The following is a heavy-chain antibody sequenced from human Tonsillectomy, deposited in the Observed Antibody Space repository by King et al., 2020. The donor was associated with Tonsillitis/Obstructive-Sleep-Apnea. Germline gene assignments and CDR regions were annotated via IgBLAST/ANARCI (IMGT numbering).Heavy chain of an antibody. D-gene: IGHD1-1*01. J-gene: IGHJ6*04. CDR2: IYYSGST. Sequence: MQLQESGPGLVKPSETLSLTCTVSGGSISSSSYYWGWIRQPPGKGLEWIGSIYYSGSTYHNPSLKSRVTISVDTSKNQFSLKLSSVTAADTAVYYCARRQWNDFFLDVWGKGTTFTVSS. CDR1: GGSISSSSYY. V-gene: IGHV4-39*01. CDR3: ARRQWNDFFLDV.